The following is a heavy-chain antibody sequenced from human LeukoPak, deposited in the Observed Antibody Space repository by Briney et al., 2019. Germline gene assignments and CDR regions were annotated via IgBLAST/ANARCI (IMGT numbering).Heavy chain of an antibody. D-gene: IGHD1-26*01. J-gene: IGHJ4*02. V-gene: IGHV1-69*13. CDR2: IIPIFGTA. CDR1: GGTFNSYA. Sequence: GASVKVSCKTSGGTFNSYAISWVRQAPGQGLEWMGGIIPIFGTANYAQKFQGRVTITADESTSTAYMELSSLRSEDTAVYYCASRALEDSGSYLHYFDYWGQGTLVTVSS. CDR3: ASRALEDSGSYLHYFDY.